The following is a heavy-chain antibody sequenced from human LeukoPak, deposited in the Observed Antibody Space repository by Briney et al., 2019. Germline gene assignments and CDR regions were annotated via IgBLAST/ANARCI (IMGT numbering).Heavy chain of an antibody. Sequence: ASVKVSCKASGYTFIDYYIHWVRQAPGQGLEWMGWINPNSGGTNYAQKFQGRVTMTRDTSISTAYMELSRLRSDDTAVYYCARVKRGAGRIGNWFDPWGQGALVTVYS. CDR3: ARVKRGAGRIGNWFDP. CDR2: INPNSGGT. CDR1: GYTFIDYY. D-gene: IGHD6-19*01. J-gene: IGHJ5*02. V-gene: IGHV1-2*02.